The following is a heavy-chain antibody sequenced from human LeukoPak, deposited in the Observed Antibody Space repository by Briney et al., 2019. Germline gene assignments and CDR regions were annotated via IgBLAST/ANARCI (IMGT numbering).Heavy chain of an antibody. Sequence: ASVKVSCKASGYTFTSSGISWVRQAPGQGLEWMGWISAYNGDTNYAQNLQGRATMTTDTSTSTAYMELRSLRSDDTAVYYCARDRYSGGYLFVAFDIWGQGTMVTVSS. CDR1: GYTFTSSG. J-gene: IGHJ3*02. CDR3: ARDRYSGGYLFVAFDI. CDR2: ISAYNGDT. V-gene: IGHV1-18*01. D-gene: IGHD1-26*01.